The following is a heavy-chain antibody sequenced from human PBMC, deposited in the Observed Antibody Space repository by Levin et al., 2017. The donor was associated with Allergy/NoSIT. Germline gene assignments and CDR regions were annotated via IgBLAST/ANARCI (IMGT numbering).Heavy chain of an antibody. CDR1: GYTFTSYY. CDR2: INPSGGST. D-gene: IGHD3-10*01. J-gene: IGHJ4*02. Sequence: GESLKISCKASGYTFTSYYMHWVRQAPGQGLEWMGIINPSGGSTSYAQKFQGRVTMTRDTSTSTVYMELSSLRSEDTAVYYCARDYFGLDYWGQGTLVTVSS. CDR3: ARDYFGLDY. V-gene: IGHV1-46*01.